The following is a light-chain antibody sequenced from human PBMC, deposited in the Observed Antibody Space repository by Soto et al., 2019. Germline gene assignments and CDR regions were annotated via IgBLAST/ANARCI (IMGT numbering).Light chain of an antibody. Sequence: EIVLTQSPGTLSLSPGERATLSCRASQSVSSSYLAWYQQKPGQAPRLLIYGASSRATGIPDRFSGSGSGTDFTLTISRLEPEDFAVYYCQQYGSSYNFGQGTKLAI. CDR2: GAS. CDR3: QQYGSSYN. CDR1: QSVSSSY. V-gene: IGKV3-20*01. J-gene: IGKJ2*01.